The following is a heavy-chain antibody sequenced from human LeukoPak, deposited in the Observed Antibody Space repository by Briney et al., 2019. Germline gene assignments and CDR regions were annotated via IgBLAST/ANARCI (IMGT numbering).Heavy chain of an antibody. Sequence: PGGSLRLSCAASGFTFDDYGMSWGRQAPGKGLEWVSGINWNGGGTGYADSVKGRFTISRDNAKNSLYLKMNSLRAEDTALYYCARGPYDSSGYYYTSYFQHWGQGTLVTVSS. CDR3: ARGPYDSSGYYYTSYFQH. CDR2: INWNGGGT. CDR1: GFTFDDYG. V-gene: IGHV3-20*04. J-gene: IGHJ1*01. D-gene: IGHD3-22*01.